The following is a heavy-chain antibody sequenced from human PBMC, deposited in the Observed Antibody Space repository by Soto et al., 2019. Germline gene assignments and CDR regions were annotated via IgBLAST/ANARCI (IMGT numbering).Heavy chain of an antibody. CDR3: ARDTLVVPAAIVYYGMDV. V-gene: IGHV3-48*03. J-gene: IGHJ6*02. D-gene: IGHD2-2*01. CDR1: GFTFSSYE. Sequence: SLLLSCAASGFTFSSYEMNWVRQAPGKVLEWVSYISSSGSTIYYADSVKGRFTISRDNAKNSLYLQMNSLRAEDTAVYYCARDTLVVPAAIVYYGMDVWGQGTTVTVSS. CDR2: ISSSGSTI.